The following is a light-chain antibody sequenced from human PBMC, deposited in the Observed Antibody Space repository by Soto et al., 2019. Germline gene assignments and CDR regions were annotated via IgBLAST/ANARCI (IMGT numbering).Light chain of an antibody. CDR1: SSDVGGYNY. Sequence: QSVVTQPASLSGSPGQSITISCTGTSSDVGGYNYVSWYQQHPGEAPKLMIYDVSNRPSGVSNRFSGSKSGNTASLTISGLQAEDEADYYCSSYTSSSTLLYVFGTGTKVTVL. J-gene: IGLJ1*01. CDR3: SSYTSSSTLLYV. V-gene: IGLV2-14*01. CDR2: DVS.